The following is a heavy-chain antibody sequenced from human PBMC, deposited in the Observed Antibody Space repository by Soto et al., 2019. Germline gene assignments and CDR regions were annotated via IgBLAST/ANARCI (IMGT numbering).Heavy chain of an antibody. J-gene: IGHJ6*02. CDR1: GFTFSSYA. CDR3: ARDLGDSSGYSYYYYYGMDV. CDR2: ISYDGSNK. D-gene: IGHD3-22*01. Sequence: PGGPLRLSCAASGFTFSSYAMHWVRQAPGKGLEWVAVISYDGSNKYYADSVKGRFTISRDNSKNTLYLQMNSLRAEDTAVYYCARDLGDSSGYSYYYYYGMDVWGQGTTLTVYS. V-gene: IGHV3-30-3*01.